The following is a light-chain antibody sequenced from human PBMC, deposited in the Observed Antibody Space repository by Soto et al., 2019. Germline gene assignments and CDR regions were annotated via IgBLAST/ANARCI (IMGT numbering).Light chain of an antibody. J-gene: IGKJ1*01. CDR2: AAS. CDR3: QQYGSSGT. CDR1: QSISSY. Sequence: DIQRTQSPSSLSGSVGDRVTITCRASQSISSYLNWYQQKPGKAPKLLIYAASSLQSGVPSRFSGSGSGTDFTLTISRLEPEDFAVYYCQQYGSSGTFGQGTKVDIK. V-gene: IGKV1-39*01.